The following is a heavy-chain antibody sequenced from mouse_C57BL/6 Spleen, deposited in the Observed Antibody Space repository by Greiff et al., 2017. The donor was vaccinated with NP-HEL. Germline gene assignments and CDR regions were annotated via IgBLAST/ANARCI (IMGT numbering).Heavy chain of an antibody. CDR3: ERAYYGSSVDY. D-gene: IGHD1-1*01. CDR1: GYTFTSYW. CDR2: IDPSDSYT. J-gene: IGHJ2*01. V-gene: IGHV1-59*01. Sequence: QVQLQQPGAELVRPGTSVKLSCKASGYTFTSYWMHWVKQRPGQGLEWIGVIDPSDSYTNYNQKFKGKATLTVDTSSSTAYMQLSSLTSEDSAVYYCERAYYGSSVDYWGQGTTLTVSS.